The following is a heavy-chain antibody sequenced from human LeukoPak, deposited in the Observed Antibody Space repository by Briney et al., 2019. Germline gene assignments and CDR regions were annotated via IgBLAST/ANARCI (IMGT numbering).Heavy chain of an antibody. CDR3: ARPSYYYGSGSFDY. J-gene: IGHJ4*02. D-gene: IGHD3-10*01. CDR2: MSPDSGNT. CDR1: GYTFTSYD. V-gene: IGHV1-8*01. Sequence: ASVKVSCKASGYTFTSYDINWVRQATGQGLEWMGWMSPDSGNTGYAQKFQGRVTMTRNTSISTAYMELSSLRSEDTAVYYCARPSYYYGSGSFDYWGQGTLVTVSS.